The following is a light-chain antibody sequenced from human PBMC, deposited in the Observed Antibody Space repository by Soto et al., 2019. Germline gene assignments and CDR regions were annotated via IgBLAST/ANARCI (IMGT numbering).Light chain of an antibody. Sequence: DIQMTQSPSTLSASVGDRVTITCRASQSINNWLAWYQQKPGKAPKLLISKASNLKSGVPSRFSGTGSGTEFTLTSRSLQPDDFASYYCQQYDSYPFTFGGGTKVEI. CDR1: QSINNW. CDR3: QQYDSYPFT. CDR2: KAS. V-gene: IGKV1-5*03. J-gene: IGKJ4*01.